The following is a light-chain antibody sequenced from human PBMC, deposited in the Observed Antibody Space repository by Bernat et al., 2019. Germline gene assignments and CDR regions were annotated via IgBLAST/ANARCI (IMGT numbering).Light chain of an antibody. CDR1: QSVSSSY. CDR2: GAS. V-gene: IGKV3-20*01. Sequence: EIVLTQSPGTLSLSPGERATLSCRASQSVSSSYLAWYQQKPGHAPRLLIYGASSRATGIPDRFSGSGSGTDFTLTVSRLEPEDFAVYYCQHYGSSSFTFGPGTKVDIK. CDR3: QHYGSSSFT. J-gene: IGKJ3*01.